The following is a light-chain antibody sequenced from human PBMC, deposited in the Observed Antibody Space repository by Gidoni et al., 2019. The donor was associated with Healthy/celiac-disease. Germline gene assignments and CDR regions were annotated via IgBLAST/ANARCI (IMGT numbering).Light chain of an antibody. V-gene: IGKV1-33*01. CDR2: EAS. J-gene: IGKJ3*01. CDR1: QEISNY. CDR3: QQYDNLPFT. Sequence: LQMTQSPFSLSASVGDRVTITCQASQEISNYLNWYQQKPGTAPKLLIYEASNLETGVPSRFSGSGSGTDFTFTISSLQPEDIATYYCQQYDNLPFTFGPGTKVDIK.